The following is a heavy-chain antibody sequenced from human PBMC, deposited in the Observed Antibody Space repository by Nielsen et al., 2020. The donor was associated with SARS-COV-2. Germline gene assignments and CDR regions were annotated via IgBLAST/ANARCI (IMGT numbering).Heavy chain of an antibody. CDR3: ARDMTTVATLDY. D-gene: IGHD4-23*01. CDR1: KFTFSTYG. J-gene: IGHJ4*02. CDR2: ISYDAVNV. V-gene: IGHV3-30*03. Sequence: GESLKISCAASKFTFSTYGMHWVRQTPGKGLEWVAVISYDAVNVDYADSVKGRFTISRDNSKNRLYLQMNSLRAEDTAVYYCARDMTTVATLDYWGQGTLVTVSS.